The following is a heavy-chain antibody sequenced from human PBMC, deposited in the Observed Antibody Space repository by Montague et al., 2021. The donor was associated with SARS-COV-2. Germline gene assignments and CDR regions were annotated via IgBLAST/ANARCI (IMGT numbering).Heavy chain of an antibody. CDR2: IYYSGGT. J-gene: IGHJ5*02. CDR1: GGSISSYY. Sequence: SETLSLTCTVSGGSISSYYWSWIRQPPGKGLEWIGYIYYSGGTNYNPSLKSRVTISVDTSKYQFSLQLSSVTAADTAEEYCARGFDPWGQGTLVTVSS. V-gene: IGHV4-59*01. CDR3: ARGFDP.